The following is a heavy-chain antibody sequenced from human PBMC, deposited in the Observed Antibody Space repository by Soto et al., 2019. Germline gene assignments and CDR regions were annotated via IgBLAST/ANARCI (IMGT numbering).Heavy chain of an antibody. J-gene: IGHJ4*02. CDR3: ASRGTVPKYVTY. V-gene: IGHV4-31*03. D-gene: IGHD1-1*01. CDR2: ISDSGST. Sequence: TLSLTCNVAGCSISSDGYYWSWIRQHPGKGLEWIGYISDSGSTYGNPSLKSRVIISVDTSKNQFSLQLISVTAADTAVYYCASRGTVPKYVTYWGQGTLVTVSS. CDR1: GCSISSDGYY.